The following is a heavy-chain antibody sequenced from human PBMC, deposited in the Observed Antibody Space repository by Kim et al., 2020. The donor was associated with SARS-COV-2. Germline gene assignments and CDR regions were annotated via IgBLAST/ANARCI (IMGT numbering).Heavy chain of an antibody. CDR1: GGSISSGDYY. D-gene: IGHD2-21*02. J-gene: IGHJ1*01. V-gene: IGHV4-30-4*02. CDR2: INDTGRS. Sequence: SETLSLTCTVSGGSISSGDYYWGWIRQPPGKGLEWIGYINDTGRSHYNPSLDRLVTITIDTSRNQFFQKLSPMAAAATAVYCWTSVPPICGGGCYPHW. CDR3: TSVPPICGGGCYPH.